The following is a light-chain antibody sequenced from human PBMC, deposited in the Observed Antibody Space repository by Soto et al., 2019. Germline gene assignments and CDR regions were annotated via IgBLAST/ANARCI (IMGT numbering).Light chain of an antibody. V-gene: IGKV3-20*01. CDR2: EAS. CDR3: QQFGRSPPSWT. Sequence: EIVLTQSPGTLSLSPGERATLSCRASQSVSSSYLAWYQQKPGQPPRLVISEASTRATGIPDRSSGSGSGTDFTLTISSLEPEDFAVYYCQQFGRSPPSWTFGQGTKVEI. CDR1: QSVSSSY. J-gene: IGKJ1*01.